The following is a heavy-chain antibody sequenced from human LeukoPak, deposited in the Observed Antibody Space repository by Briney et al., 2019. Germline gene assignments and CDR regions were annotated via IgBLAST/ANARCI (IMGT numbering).Heavy chain of an antibody. Sequence: GASVKVSCKASGYTFTSYDINWVRQATGQGLEWMGWMNPNSGNTGYAQKFQGRVTMTRNTSISTAYMELSSLRSEDTAVYYCARGATVTTLPGLSYWGQGTLVTVSS. J-gene: IGHJ4*02. CDR1: GYTFTSYD. D-gene: IGHD4-17*01. CDR2: MNPNSGNT. CDR3: ARGATVTTLPGLSY. V-gene: IGHV1-8*01.